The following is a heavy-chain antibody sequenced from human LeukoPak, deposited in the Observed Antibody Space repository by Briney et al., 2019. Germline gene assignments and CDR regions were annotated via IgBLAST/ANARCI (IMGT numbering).Heavy chain of an antibody. Sequence: PGGSLRLSCAASGFTFSSYWMSWVRQAPGKGLEWVANIKQDGSEKYYVDSVKGRFTISRDNAKNSLYLQMNSLRVEETAVYYCARDGMGGVKAFDIWGQGTMVTVSS. J-gene: IGHJ3*02. CDR3: ARDGMGGVKAFDI. CDR1: GFTFSSYW. CDR2: IKQDGSEK. V-gene: IGHV3-7*05. D-gene: IGHD1-26*01.